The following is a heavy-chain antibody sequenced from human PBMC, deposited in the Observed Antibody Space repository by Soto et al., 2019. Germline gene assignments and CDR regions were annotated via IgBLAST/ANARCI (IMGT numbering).Heavy chain of an antibody. D-gene: IGHD1-26*01. J-gene: IGHJ5*02. Sequence: PSETLSLTCTVSGGSISSGGYYWSWIRQHPGKGLEWIGYIYYSGSTNYNPSLKSRVTISVDTSKNQFSLKLSSVTAADTAVYYCARDPSTNWFDPWGQGTLVTVSS. V-gene: IGHV4-61*08. CDR2: IYYSGST. CDR1: GGSISSGGYY. CDR3: ARDPSTNWFDP.